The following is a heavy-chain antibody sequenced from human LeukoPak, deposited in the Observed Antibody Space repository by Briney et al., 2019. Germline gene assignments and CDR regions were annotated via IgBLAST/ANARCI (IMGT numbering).Heavy chain of an antibody. Sequence: ASVKVSCKASGYTFTMYYIHWVRQAPGQGLERMGMINPSDGATTYAQRFQGRVTMTRDMSTTTVYMDLRSLRSEDTAVYFCGGEQRGGLSGSVGGLFASYYTYHYMDVWGRGTTVTVSS. CDR2: INPSDGAT. D-gene: IGHD3-16*01. CDR3: GGEQRGGLSGSVGGLFASYYTYHYMDV. CDR1: GYTFTMYY. J-gene: IGHJ6*03. V-gene: IGHV1-46*01.